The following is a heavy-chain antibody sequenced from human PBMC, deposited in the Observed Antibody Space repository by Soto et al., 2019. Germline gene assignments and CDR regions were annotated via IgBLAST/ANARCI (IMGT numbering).Heavy chain of an antibody. CDR1: GYTFTTSG. V-gene: IGHV1-18*01. CDR2: ISTYNGDT. J-gene: IGHJ6*02. D-gene: IGHD1-26*01. CDR3: ARQGSWPYYYYGLDV. Sequence: QVQLVQSGPEVKKPGASVKVSCEASGYTFTTSGISWVRQAPGQGLEWMGWISTYNGDTNSAQKFQGRVTMTADTSTGIVYMELMSLKSDDTAVYYCARQGSWPYYYYGLDVWGQGTTVTISS.